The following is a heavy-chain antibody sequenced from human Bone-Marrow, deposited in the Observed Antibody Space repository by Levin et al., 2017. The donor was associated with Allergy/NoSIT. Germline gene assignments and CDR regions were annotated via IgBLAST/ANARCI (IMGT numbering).Heavy chain of an antibody. J-gene: IGHJ4*02. Sequence: GESLKISCVVSGLTFSSYAMSWVRQAPGRGLEWVSSIRNSGSKTYHADSVKGRFSISRDNSKNTLYLQMNSLRVEDTAVYYCATSGYGDPPGIFWGQGTLVTVSS. CDR3: ATSGYGDPPGIF. CDR1: GLTFSSYA. D-gene: IGHD4/OR15-4a*01. CDR2: IRNSGSKT. V-gene: IGHV3-23*01.